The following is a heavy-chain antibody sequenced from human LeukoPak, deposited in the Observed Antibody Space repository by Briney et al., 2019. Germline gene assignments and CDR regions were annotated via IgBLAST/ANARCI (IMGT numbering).Heavy chain of an antibody. CDR1: GFTFSDYY. J-gene: IGHJ6*02. Sequence: GGSLRLSCAASGFTFSDYYMSWIRQAPGKGLEWVSYISSSGSTIYYADSVKGRFTISRDNAKNSLYLQMNSLRDEDTAVYYCAGESSSWDYYGMDVWGQGTTVTVSS. CDR2: ISSSGSTI. CDR3: AGESSSWDYYGMDV. V-gene: IGHV3-11*01. D-gene: IGHD6-13*01.